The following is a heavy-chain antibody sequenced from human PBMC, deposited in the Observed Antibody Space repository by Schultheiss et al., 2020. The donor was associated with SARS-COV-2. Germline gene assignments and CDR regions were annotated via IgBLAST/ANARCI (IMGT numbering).Heavy chain of an antibody. CDR1: GGSISSSNW. J-gene: IGHJ6*02. Sequence: SETLSLTCAVSGGSISSSNWWSWVRQPPGKGLEWIGEIYHSGSTNYNPSLKSRVTISVDKSKNQFSLKLSSVTAADTAVYYCARHRGDYYYYYGMDVWGQGTTVTVSS. V-gene: IGHV4-4*02. D-gene: IGHD3-10*01. CDR2: IYHSGST. CDR3: ARHRGDYYYYYGMDV.